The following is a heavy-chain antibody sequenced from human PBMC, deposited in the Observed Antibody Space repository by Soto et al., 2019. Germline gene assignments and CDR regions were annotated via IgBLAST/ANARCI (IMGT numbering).Heavy chain of an antibody. CDR2: INSDGSST. Sequence: GGSLRLSCAAAGFTFSNHWMHWVRQAPGKGLVWVSRINSDGSSTFYGDSVKGRFTISRDNAKNTVYVQMNSLRGEDTAVYYCARGIQNSYGMDFWGQGSTVTVSS. CDR3: ARGIQNSYGMDF. V-gene: IGHV3-74*01. J-gene: IGHJ6*02. CDR1: GFTFSNHW. D-gene: IGHD5-18*01.